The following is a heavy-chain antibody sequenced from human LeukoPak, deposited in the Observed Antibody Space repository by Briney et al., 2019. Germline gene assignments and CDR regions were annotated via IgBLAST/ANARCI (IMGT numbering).Heavy chain of an antibody. D-gene: IGHD3-10*01. CDR3: ARDPEVLGYGPGRDYFDY. Sequence: SGGSLRLSCAASGFTFSSYSMNWVRQAPGKGLEWVSSISSRSSYIYYADSVKGRFTISRDNAKNSLYLQMNSLRAEDTAVYYCARDPEVLGYGPGRDYFDYWGQGTRVTVSS. CDR2: ISSRSSYI. V-gene: IGHV3-21*01. CDR1: GFTFSSYS. J-gene: IGHJ4*02.